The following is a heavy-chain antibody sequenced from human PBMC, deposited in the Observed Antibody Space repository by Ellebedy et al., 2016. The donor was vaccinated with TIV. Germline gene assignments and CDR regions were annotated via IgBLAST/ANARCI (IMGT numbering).Heavy chain of an antibody. J-gene: IGHJ6*02. V-gene: IGHV4-59*11. CDR3: ARGEVTLYYYGMDV. CDR1: GASINNLW. Sequence: MPSETLSLTCTVSGASINNLWWSWIRQPPGKGLEWVGYIYYNGITNYSPSLRSRVTISLGPSKNQFSLNLTSVTAADTAVYYCARGEVTLYYYGMDVWGQGTTVTVSS. CDR2: IYYNGIT.